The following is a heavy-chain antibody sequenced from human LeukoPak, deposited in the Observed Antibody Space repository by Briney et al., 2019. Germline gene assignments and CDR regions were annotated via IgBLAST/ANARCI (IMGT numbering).Heavy chain of an antibody. CDR2: INPTSFTI. V-gene: IGHV3-48*02. D-gene: IGHD2/OR15-2a*01. J-gene: IGHJ4*02. CDR3: ARQGVLLRNYFDS. CDR1: QFTFSNYA. Sequence: GGSLRLSCAASQFTFSNYAMNWVRQAPGKGLEWVSYINPTSFTIYYADSVRGRFTISRDNPSNTLYLQMDSLTEDDTAVYFCARQGVLLRNYFDSWGQGTQVTVSS.